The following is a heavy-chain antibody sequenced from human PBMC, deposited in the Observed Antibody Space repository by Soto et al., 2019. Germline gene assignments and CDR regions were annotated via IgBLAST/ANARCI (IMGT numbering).Heavy chain of an antibody. D-gene: IGHD2-15*01. J-gene: IGHJ4*02. Sequence: QVQLQESGPGLVKRSETLSLTCTVSGGSTHSYYWAWIRQPPGKGLEWMGYVYYNGDTNYNPSLKSRVTISVDASKNQFSLKLTSVTPADTAVYYCARGHGHGGSSFDFWGQGTLVTVSS. CDR3: ARGHGHGGSSFDF. CDR1: GGSTHSYY. CDR2: VYYNGDT. V-gene: IGHV4-59*01.